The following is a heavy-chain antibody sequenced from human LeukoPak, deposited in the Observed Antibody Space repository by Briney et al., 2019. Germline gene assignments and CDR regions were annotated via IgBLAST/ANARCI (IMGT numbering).Heavy chain of an antibody. J-gene: IGHJ4*02. V-gene: IGHV3-30*18. CDR3: AKDQYRGGGYRGYDADY. Sequence: PGGSLRLSCAASGYTFSNYGVHWVRQAPGKGLEWVAVISFDGRKKYYAHSVKGRFPISRDKPKNTLYLQMNSLTAEDTAVYYCAKDQYRGGGYRGYDADYWGQGTLVTVSS. CDR1: GYTFSNYG. D-gene: IGHD5-12*01. CDR2: ISFDGRKK.